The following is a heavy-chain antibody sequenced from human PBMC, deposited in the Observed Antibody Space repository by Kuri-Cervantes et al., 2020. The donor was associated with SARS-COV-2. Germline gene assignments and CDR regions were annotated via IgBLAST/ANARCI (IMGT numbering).Heavy chain of an antibody. J-gene: IGHJ4*02. D-gene: IGHD6-13*01. Sequence: GESLKISCAASGFNFSRTDMHWVRQAPGKGLEWVAVISYDGSNKYYADSVKGRFTISRDNSKNTLYLQMNSLRAEDTAVYYCARDLSWAAAGSLDYWGQGTLVTVSS. CDR2: ISYDGSNK. V-gene: IGHV3-30-3*01. CDR1: GFNFSRTD. CDR3: ARDLSWAAAGSLDY.